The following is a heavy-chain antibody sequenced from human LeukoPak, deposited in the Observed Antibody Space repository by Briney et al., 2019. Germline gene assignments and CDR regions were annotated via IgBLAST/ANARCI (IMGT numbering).Heavy chain of an antibody. CDR3: AKTLSYSSGWVY. V-gene: IGHV3-74*01. J-gene: IGHJ4*02. CDR1: GFTLSSYW. Sequence: GGSLRLSCAASGFTLSSYWMHWVRQAPGKGLVWVSRISSDESSRSYADSVKGRFTISRDNAKDTLFLQMNSLRAEDTAVYYCAKTLSYSSGWVYWGQGTLVTVSS. CDR2: ISSDESSR. D-gene: IGHD6-19*01.